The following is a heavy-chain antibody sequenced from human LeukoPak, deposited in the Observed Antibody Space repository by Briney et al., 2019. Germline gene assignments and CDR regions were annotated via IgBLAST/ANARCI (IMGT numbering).Heavy chain of an antibody. V-gene: IGHV4-59*08. Sequence: PSETLSLTCTVSGGSISSYYWNWIRQPTGRGLEWIGNVYYSGSTSYNPSLKRRVTISVDTSKNQFSLKLSSVTAADSAVYYCAGGHCRGSTCYSKDYWGQGTLVTVSS. CDR3: AGGHCRGSTCYSKDY. J-gene: IGHJ4*02. CDR1: GGSISSYY. D-gene: IGHD2-15*01. CDR2: VYYSGST.